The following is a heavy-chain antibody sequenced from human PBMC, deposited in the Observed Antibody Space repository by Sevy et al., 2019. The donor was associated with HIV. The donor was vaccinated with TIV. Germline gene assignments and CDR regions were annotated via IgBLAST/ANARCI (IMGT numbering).Heavy chain of an antibody. CDR2: FDPENGET. J-gene: IGHJ4*02. Sequence: ASVKVSCKVSGYTLTEFSTHWVRQAPGKGLEWMGRFDPENGETIYAQKFQGRVTLTEDTSTDTAYMELRSLKSEDTAVYYCAKTRESNQDNSGYLDFWGQGTLVTVSS. V-gene: IGHV1-24*01. D-gene: IGHD3-22*01. CDR1: GYTLTEFS. CDR3: AKTRESNQDNSGYLDF.